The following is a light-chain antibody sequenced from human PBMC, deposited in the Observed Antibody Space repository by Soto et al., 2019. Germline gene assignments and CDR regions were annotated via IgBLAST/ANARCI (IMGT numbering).Light chain of an antibody. CDR1: SSDVGGYNY. CDR2: EVS. V-gene: IGLV2-14*01. Sequence: QSALTQPASVSGSPGQSITISCTGTSSDVGGYNYVSWYQQHPGKAPKLMIYEVSNRPSGVPDRFSGSKSGTSASLAISGLRSEDEADYYCASWDDSLSAVLFGGGTKLTVL. J-gene: IGLJ3*02. CDR3: ASWDDSLSAVL.